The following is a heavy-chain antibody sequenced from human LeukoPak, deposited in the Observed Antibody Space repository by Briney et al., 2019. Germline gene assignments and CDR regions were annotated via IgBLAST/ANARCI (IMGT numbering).Heavy chain of an antibody. CDR1: GFTFSRHW. CDR2: IKQDGSEK. D-gene: IGHD3-16*01. V-gene: IGHV3-7*01. J-gene: IGHJ3*02. CDR3: ARDGGSGGPFDI. Sequence: GGSLRLSCAVSGFTFSRHWMSWVRQAPGKGLEWVANIKQDGSEKYYVDSVKGRFTISRDNAKNSLFLQMNSLRAEDTAVYYCARDGGSGGPFDIWGQGTMVTVSS.